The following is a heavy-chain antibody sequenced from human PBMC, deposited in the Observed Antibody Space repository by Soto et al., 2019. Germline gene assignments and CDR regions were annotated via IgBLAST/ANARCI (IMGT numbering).Heavy chain of an antibody. CDR2: ISYDGSHK. J-gene: IGHJ4*02. D-gene: IGHD1-26*01. V-gene: IGHV3-30*18. Sequence: PGGALRLSCAASGFIFISDGMHWVRQAPCKGLEWVAVISYDGSHKYYADSVKGRFTISRDNSKNTLYLQMNSLRAEDTAVYYCAKDMRTCNRIVGATFYYRGQGTLVTVSS. CDR3: AKDMRTCNRIVGATFYY. CDR1: GFIFISDG.